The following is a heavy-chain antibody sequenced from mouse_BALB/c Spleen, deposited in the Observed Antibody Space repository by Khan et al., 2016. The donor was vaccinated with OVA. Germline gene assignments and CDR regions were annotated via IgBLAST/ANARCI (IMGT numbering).Heavy chain of an antibody. Sequence: QLQESGPGLLKPSQSLSLTCTVTGYSITSDYVWNWMRHFPGNNLECMAYISYSGSTTYSPSLRSHIFITRDTSKNPFFLELHSVTTEDTATYYCASVLLFLRYPDYFDYWGQGTTLTVSS. CDR2: ISYSGST. CDR1: GYSITSDYV. D-gene: IGHD1-1*01. CDR3: ASVLLFLRYPDYFDY. J-gene: IGHJ2*01. V-gene: IGHV3-2*02.